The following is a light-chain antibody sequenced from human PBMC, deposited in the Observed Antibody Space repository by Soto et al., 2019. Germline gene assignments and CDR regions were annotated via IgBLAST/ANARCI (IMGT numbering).Light chain of an antibody. V-gene: IGKV1-39*01. CDR3: QQCFTSTVT. J-gene: IGKJ4*01. CDR1: QTIDAY. CDR2: AAS. Sequence: DIQMTQCPSSLSVSVGDRVTITCGASQTIDAYLDWYEQKPGKAPTLLIYAASTLQSGVPSRFSGGGSGTDFTLTISSLQPEDFGTYYCQQCFTSTVTFGRGTKVDIK.